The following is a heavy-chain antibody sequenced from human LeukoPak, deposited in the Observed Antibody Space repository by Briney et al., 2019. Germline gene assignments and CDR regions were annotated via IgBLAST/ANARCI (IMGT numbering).Heavy chain of an antibody. D-gene: IGHD3-10*01. CDR3: ARVRGFYYYYGMDV. J-gene: IGHJ6*02. CDR1: GFTFSSYA. V-gene: IGHV3-74*01. CDR2: INSDGSST. Sequence: PGGSLRLSCAASGFTFSSYAMSWVRQAPGKGLVWVSRINSDGSSTSYADSVKGRFTISRDNAKNTLYLQMNSLRAEDTAVYYCARVRGFYYYYGMDVWGQGTTVTVSS.